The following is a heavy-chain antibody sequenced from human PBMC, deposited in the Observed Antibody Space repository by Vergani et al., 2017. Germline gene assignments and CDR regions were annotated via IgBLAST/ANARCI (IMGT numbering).Heavy chain of an antibody. J-gene: IGHJ6*02. V-gene: IGHV5-10-1*01. CDR1: GYSFTSYW. CDR3: ASLLTGGAAGPYYYYGMDV. D-gene: IGHD6-13*01. CDR2: IDPSDSYT. Sequence: EVQLVQSGAEVKKPGESLRISCKGSGYSFTSYWISWVRQMPGKGLEWMGRIDPSDSYTNYSPSFQGHVTISADKSISTAYLQWSSLKASDTAMYYCASLLTGGAAGPYYYYGMDVWGQGTTVTVS.